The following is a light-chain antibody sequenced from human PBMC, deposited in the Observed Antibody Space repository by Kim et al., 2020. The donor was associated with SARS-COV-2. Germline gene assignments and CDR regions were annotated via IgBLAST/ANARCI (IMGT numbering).Light chain of an antibody. CDR2: AAS. CDR3: QRSYSTPPYT. CDR1: QSINTY. V-gene: IGKV1-39*01. Sequence: DIQMTQSPSSLSASVGDRVTITCRASQSINTYLNWYQQKPGKAPKLLIYAASTLQSGVPSRFSGSGSGTYFTLTNSSMQPEDFGTYYCQRSYSTPPYTFGQGTKLEI. J-gene: IGKJ2*01.